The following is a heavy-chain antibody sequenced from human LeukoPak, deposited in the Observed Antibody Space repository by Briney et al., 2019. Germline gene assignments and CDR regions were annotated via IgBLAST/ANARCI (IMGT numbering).Heavy chain of an antibody. D-gene: IGHD4-17*01. J-gene: IGHJ4*02. CDR1: GFTFDDYA. Sequence: PGRSLRLSCAASGFTFDDYAMHWVRQAPGKDLEWVSGISWNTDSIAYADSVKGRFTISRDSAKNSLFLQMNSLRAEDMAFYYCAKSDNAYGDHMGYFDYWGQGTLVTVSS. CDR2: ISWNTDSI. CDR3: AKSDNAYGDHMGYFDY. V-gene: IGHV3-9*03.